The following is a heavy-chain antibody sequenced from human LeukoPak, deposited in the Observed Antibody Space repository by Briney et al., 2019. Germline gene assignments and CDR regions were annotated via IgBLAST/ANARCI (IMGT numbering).Heavy chain of an antibody. D-gene: IGHD6-19*01. J-gene: IGHJ4*02. CDR2: TYYRSKWYN. CDR3: ARDFGTTGWHTFDY. CDR1: GDSVSSKNGA. V-gene: IGHV6-1*01. Sequence: SQTLSLTCVVSGDSVSSKNGAWNWIRQSPSRGLEWLGWTYYRSKWYNDYAESMEGRMTISQDTSKNQYSLHLNSVTPDDTAVYYCARDFGTTGWHTFDYWGQGTLVTVSS.